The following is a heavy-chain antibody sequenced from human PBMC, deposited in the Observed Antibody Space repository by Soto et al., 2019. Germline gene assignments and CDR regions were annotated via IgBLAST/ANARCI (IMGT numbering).Heavy chain of an antibody. CDR3: ANDGGWQFGY. CDR2: IKTDGSAK. V-gene: IGHV3-7*01. CDR1: GFMFSSHW. J-gene: IGHJ4*01. D-gene: IGHD6-19*01. Sequence: EVQLVESGGGLVQSGGSLRLSCAASGFMFSSHWMTWVRQAPGKGLEWVATIKTDGSAKYYVNSVKGRFTISRDNTKNSLYLQMNSLRDEDTALYYCANDGGWQFGYWGQGTLVTVSS.